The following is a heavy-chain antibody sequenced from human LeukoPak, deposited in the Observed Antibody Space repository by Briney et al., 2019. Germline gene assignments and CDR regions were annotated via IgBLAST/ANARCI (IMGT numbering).Heavy chain of an antibody. CDR3: ASITMVRGVILGWFDP. V-gene: IGHV4-34*01. J-gene: IGHJ5*02. CDR1: GGSFSGYY. D-gene: IGHD3-10*01. CDR2: INHSGST. Sequence: PSETLSLTCTVSGGSFSGYYWSWIRQPPGKGLEWIGEINHSGSTNYNPSLKSRVTISVDTSKNQFSLKLSSVTAADTAVYYCASITMVRGVILGWFDPWGQGTLVTVSS.